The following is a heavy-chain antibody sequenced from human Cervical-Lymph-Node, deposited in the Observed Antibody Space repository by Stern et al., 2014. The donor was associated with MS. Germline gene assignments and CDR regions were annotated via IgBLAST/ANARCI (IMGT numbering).Heavy chain of an antibody. D-gene: IGHD6-19*01. J-gene: IGHJ4*02. Sequence: MQSGPVLVKPTETLTLTCTVFGFSLSNARMGVSWIRQPPGQALEWLAHIFSDDEKSFSTSLKSRLTISKDTSKSQVVLTMTRMDPVDTATYYCARISSSSGWFFDFWGQGTLVTVSS. CDR1: GFSLSNARMG. V-gene: IGHV2-26*01. CDR3: ARISSSSGWFFDF. CDR2: IFSDDEK.